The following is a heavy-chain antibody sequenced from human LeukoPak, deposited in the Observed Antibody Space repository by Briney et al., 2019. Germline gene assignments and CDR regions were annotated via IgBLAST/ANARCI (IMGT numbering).Heavy chain of an antibody. CDR3: ASSMVRGVIISDY. J-gene: IGHJ4*02. V-gene: IGHV3-21*01. CDR1: GFTFISYS. D-gene: IGHD3-10*01. Sequence: GSLLLSCAASGFTFISYSMNWVRQAPGKGLEWVSSISNDGKYIYYADSVKGRFTISRDNAKNSLYLQMNSLRAEDTAVYYCASSMVRGVIISDYWGQGTLVTVSS. CDR2: ISNDGKYI.